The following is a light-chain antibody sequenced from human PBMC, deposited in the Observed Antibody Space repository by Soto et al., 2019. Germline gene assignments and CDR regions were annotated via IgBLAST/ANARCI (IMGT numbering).Light chain of an antibody. Sequence: ERVMTQSPATLSISPGERATVSCRASQSVRSNLAWYHQKPGQAPRLLIYGASTRATGIPARFSGSGSGTDFTLTISSLQPQDIATYYCQHFANLPMTFGQGTRLEIK. CDR1: QSVRSN. CDR3: QHFANLPMT. J-gene: IGKJ5*01. V-gene: IGKV3D-15*01. CDR2: GAS.